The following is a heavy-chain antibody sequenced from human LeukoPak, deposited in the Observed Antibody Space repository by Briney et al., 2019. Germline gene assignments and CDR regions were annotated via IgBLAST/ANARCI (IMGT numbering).Heavy chain of an antibody. V-gene: IGHV7-4-1*02. D-gene: IGHD3-16*02. CDR1: GYTFTIYA. CDR2: IHPSTGNP. Sequence: ASVKVPCKASGYTFTIYAMNWVRQAPGQGLEWMGRIHPSTGNPTYAQGFTGRVVFSLDTSVSTTYLPISSLKAEVRAVYDCARAYQRLGELSLPDYWGQGTLVTVSS. CDR3: ARAYQRLGELSLPDY. J-gene: IGHJ4*02.